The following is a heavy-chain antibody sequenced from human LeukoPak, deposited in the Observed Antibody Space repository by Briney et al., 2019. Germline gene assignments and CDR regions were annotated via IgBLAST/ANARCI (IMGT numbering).Heavy chain of an antibody. Sequence: PGGSLKLSCAASGFPFSSYGMHWVRQAPGKGLEWVAFIRYDGSNKYYAYSVKGRFTISRDNSKNTLYVQMNSLRAEDTAVYYCAKDRAAAQWGFQTFRGNWFDPWGQGTLVTVSS. CDR2: IRYDGSNK. CDR1: GFPFSSYG. J-gene: IGHJ5*02. V-gene: IGHV3-30*02. D-gene: IGHD6-13*01. CDR3: AKDRAAAQWGFQTFRGNWFDP.